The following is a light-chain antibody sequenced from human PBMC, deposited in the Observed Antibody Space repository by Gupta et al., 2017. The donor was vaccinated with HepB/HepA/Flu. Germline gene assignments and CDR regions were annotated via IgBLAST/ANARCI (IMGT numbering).Light chain of an antibody. CDR2: LGS. Sequence: DIVMTQSPLSLPVTPGEPASISCRSSQSLLHSNGYKYLDWYLQKPGQSPQLLIYLGSHRASGVPDRFSGSGSGTEFTLQISIVDAEDVGVYYFRQVLQIPGSFGQGTKMEIK. J-gene: IGKJ2*04. V-gene: IGKV2-28*01. CDR3: RQVLQIPGS. CDR1: QSLLHSNGYKY.